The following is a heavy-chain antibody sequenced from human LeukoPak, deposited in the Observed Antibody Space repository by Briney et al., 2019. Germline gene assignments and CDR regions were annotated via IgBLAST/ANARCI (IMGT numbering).Heavy chain of an antibody. D-gene: IGHD3-10*01. Sequence: ASVKVSCKASGYTFTSYDINWVRQATGQGLEWMGWMNPNSGNTGYAQKFQGRVTMTRNTSISTAYMELSSLRSEDTAVYYCAVVRGVYQTRKTNYYYYYMDVWGKGTTVTVSS. CDR2: MNPNSGNT. CDR3: AVVRGVYQTRKTNYYYYYMDV. J-gene: IGHJ6*03. V-gene: IGHV1-8*01. CDR1: GYTFTSYD.